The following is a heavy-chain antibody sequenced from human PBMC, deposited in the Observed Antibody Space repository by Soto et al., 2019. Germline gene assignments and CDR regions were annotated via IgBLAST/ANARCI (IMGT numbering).Heavy chain of an antibody. V-gene: IGHV4-59*01. CDR1: GGSISSYY. J-gene: IGHJ6*03. Sequence: SETLSLTCTVSGGSISSYYWSWIRQPPGKGLEWIGYIYYSGSTNYNPSLKSRVTISVDTSKNQFSLKLSSVTAADTAVYYCARERSSHSVARPTVTTEFYYYYYYMDVWGKGTTVTVSS. D-gene: IGHD4-17*01. CDR2: IYYSGST. CDR3: ARERSSHSVARPTVTTEFYYYYYYMDV.